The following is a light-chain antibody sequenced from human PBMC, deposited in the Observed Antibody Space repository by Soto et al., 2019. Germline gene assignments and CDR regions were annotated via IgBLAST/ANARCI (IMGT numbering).Light chain of an antibody. CDR2: AVT. Sequence: QSVLTHPRSVSGSPGQSVTISCTGTSRDVGGYNSVSWYQQHPGKAPKLMIYAVTKRPSGVPARFSGSKSGNTVSLTISGLQAEDEADYYCCSYAGTYPFVFGTGTKLTVL. J-gene: IGLJ1*01. CDR1: SRDVGGYNS. CDR3: CSYAGTYPFV. V-gene: IGLV2-11*01.